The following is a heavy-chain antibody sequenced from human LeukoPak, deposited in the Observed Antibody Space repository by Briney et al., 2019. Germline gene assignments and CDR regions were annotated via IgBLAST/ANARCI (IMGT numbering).Heavy chain of an antibody. D-gene: IGHD2-2*01. CDR1: GYTFTGYY. CDR3: ARRTCSSTSCYWEYFDY. Sequence: ASVKVSCKASGYTFTGYYIHWVRQAPGQGLEWMGWINPNSGGTNYAQKFQGRVTITRDTSISTAYMELSGLRSDDTAVYYCARRTCSSTSCYWEYFDYWGQGTLVTVSS. V-gene: IGHV1-2*02. J-gene: IGHJ4*02. CDR2: INPNSGGT.